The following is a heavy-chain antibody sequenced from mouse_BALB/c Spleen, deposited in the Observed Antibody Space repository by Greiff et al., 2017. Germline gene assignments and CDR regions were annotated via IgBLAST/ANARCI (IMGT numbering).Heavy chain of an antibody. Sequence: EVKLLESGGGLVQPGGSLRLSCATSGFTFTDYYMSWVRQPPGKALEWLGFIRNKANGYTTEYSASVKGRFTISRDNSQSILYLQMNTLRAEDSATYYCAREGYYDGYSSYAMDYWGQGTSVTVSS. V-gene: IGHV7-3*02. CDR2: IRNKANGYTT. D-gene: IGHD2-3*01. CDR1: GFTFTDYY. CDR3: AREGYYDGYSSYAMDY. J-gene: IGHJ4*01.